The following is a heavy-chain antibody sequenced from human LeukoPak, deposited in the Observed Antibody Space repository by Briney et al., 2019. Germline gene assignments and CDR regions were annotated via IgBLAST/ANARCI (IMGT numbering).Heavy chain of an antibody. Sequence: PSGTLSLTCAVSGGSISSSSYYWGWIRQHPEKGLEWIGYIYYSGTTYYNPSLKSRVTMSVDTSKNQFSLKLSSVTAADTAVYYCARLRGYNDYWGQGILVTVSS. J-gene: IGHJ4*02. CDR2: IYYSGTT. D-gene: IGHD5-24*01. CDR3: ARLRGYNDY. CDR1: GGSISSSSYY. V-gene: IGHV4-31*11.